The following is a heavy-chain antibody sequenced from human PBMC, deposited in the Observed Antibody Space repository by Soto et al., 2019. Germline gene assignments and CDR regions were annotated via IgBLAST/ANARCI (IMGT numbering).Heavy chain of an antibody. CDR1: GYTFTGYY. CDR2: INPNSGGT. V-gene: IGHV1-2*04. J-gene: IGHJ6*02. D-gene: IGHD5-12*01. CDR3: ARDAAATISPYYYYGMDV. Sequence: ASVKVSCKASGYTFTGYYMHWVRQAPGQGLEWMGWINPNSGGTNYAQKFQGWVTMTRDTSISTAYMELSRLRSDDTAVYYCARDAAATISPYYYYGMDVWGQGTTVTAP.